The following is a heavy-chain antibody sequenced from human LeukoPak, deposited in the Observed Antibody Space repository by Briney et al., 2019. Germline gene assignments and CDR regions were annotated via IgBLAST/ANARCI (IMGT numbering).Heavy chain of an antibody. Sequence: GGSLRLSCAASAFTFSTYAMSWVRQAPGQGPDWVASITDTGGGTYYADSVKGRFTISRDNSKNTLYLQMNSLRAEDTAVYYCAKAPPYRPEWYYFDYWGQGTLVTVSS. D-gene: IGHD3-3*01. CDR3: AKAPPYRPEWYYFDY. J-gene: IGHJ4*02. CDR2: ITDTGGGT. CDR1: AFTFSTYA. V-gene: IGHV3-23*01.